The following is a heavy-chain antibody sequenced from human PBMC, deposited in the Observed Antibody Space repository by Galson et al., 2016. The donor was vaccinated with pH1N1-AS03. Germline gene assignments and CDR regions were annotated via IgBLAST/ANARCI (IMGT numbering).Heavy chain of an antibody. Sequence: VKVSCKASGYTLPNFGMSWVRQAPGQGLEWMGWISPYNGNTQYAQRLEGRVTMTTDTSTNTAYLELRSLTYGDTAVYYCARATPFDPWGHGTLVIVSS. V-gene: IGHV1-18*04. D-gene: IGHD2-15*01. J-gene: IGHJ5*02. CDR3: ARATPFDP. CDR2: ISPYNGNT. CDR1: GYTLPNFG.